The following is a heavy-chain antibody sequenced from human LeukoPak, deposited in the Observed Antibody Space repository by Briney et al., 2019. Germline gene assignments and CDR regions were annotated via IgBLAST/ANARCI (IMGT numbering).Heavy chain of an antibody. D-gene: IGHD3-22*01. CDR3: AEPEGGYYDIRPD. V-gene: IGHV3-23*01. CDR1: GLTFSSYA. J-gene: IGHJ4*02. CDR2: IRGSGGST. Sequence: GGSLRLSCAASGLTFSSYAMSWVRQAPGKGLEWVSSIRGSGGSTYYADSVKGRFTISRDNSKNTLYLQMNSLRAEDTAVYYCAEPEGGYYDIRPDWGQGTLATVSS.